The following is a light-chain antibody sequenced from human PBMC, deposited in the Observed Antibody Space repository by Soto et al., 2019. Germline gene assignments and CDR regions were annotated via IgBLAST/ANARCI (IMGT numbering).Light chain of an antibody. CDR2: KAS. Sequence: DIQMTQSPSTLSASVGDRVTITCRASESISSWLAWYQQKPGKAPKLLIYKASSLESGVPSRFIGSGSGTEFTLTISRLQPADFATYYCQQYSTYLTFGGGTKVQI. V-gene: IGKV1-5*03. J-gene: IGKJ4*01. CDR3: QQYSTYLT. CDR1: ESISSW.